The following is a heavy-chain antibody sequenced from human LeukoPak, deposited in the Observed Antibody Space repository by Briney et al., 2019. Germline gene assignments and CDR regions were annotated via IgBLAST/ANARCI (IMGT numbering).Heavy chain of an antibody. V-gene: IGHV3-23*01. CDR1: GFTVSSNY. Sequence: GGSLRLSCAASGFTVSSNYMSWVRQAPGKGLEWVSAISGSGGSTYYADSVKGRFTISRDNSKNTLYLQMNSLRAEDTAVYYCAKVDDSSGWYGNFDYWGQGTLVTVSS. D-gene: IGHD6-19*01. J-gene: IGHJ4*02. CDR2: ISGSGGST. CDR3: AKVDDSSGWYGNFDY.